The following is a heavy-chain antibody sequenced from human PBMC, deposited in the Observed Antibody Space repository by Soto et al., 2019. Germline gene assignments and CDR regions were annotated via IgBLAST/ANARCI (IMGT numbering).Heavy chain of an antibody. Sequence: SETLSLTCTVSGAPITGSSYWSWIRQPAGKGLEWIGRFSLSGTTNYNPSLRSRVTMSADVSKNQFSLRLTSVTAADTALYYCARGLTPPGAPAWYYFDSWGQGTLVTVSS. V-gene: IGHV4-4*07. D-gene: IGHD2-8*02. J-gene: IGHJ4*02. CDR2: FSLSGTT. CDR1: GAPITGSSY. CDR3: ARGLTPPGAPAWYYFDS.